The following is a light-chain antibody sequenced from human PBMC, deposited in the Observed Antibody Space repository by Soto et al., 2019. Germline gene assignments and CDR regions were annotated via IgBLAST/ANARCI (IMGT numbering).Light chain of an antibody. CDR2: EVT. Sequence: QSVLTQPASVSGSPGQSITISCSGTTSDVGIVSWYQHHPGKAPKLMIHEVTKRPSGVSDRFSGSKSGNSASLTISGLQAEGEAEYFCCSFGGSGYVFGTGTKVTVL. CDR3: CSFGGSGYV. CDR1: TSDVGI. J-gene: IGLJ1*01. V-gene: IGLV2-23*02.